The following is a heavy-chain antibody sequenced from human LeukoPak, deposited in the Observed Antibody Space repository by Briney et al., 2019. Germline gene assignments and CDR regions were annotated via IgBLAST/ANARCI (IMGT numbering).Heavy chain of an antibody. CDR2: INPNSGGA. CDR1: GYTFTGYY. CDR3: AKGRVVAGSRSLTYHWLDP. D-gene: IGHD6-19*01. J-gene: IGHJ5*02. V-gene: IGHV1-2*02. Sequence: ASVKVSCKASGYTFTGYYIHWVRQAPGQGLEWVGWINPNSGGAKYAQKFQDRVTMTRDTSISTAYMGLSRLRSDDTAVYYCAKGRVVAGSRSLTYHWLDPWGQGTLVTVSS.